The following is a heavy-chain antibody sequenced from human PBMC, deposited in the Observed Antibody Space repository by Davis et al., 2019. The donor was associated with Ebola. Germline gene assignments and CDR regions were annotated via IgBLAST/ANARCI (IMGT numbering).Heavy chain of an antibody. CDR3: AKATAIDY. CDR2: INSDGSST. J-gene: IGHJ4*02. CDR1: GFTFSSYW. Sequence: GESLKISCAASGFTFSSYWMHWVRQAPGKGLVWVSRINSDGSSTSYADSVKGRFTISRDNSKNTLYLQMNSLRAEDTAVYYCAKATAIDYWGQGTLVTVSS. V-gene: IGHV3-74*01. D-gene: IGHD4-17*01.